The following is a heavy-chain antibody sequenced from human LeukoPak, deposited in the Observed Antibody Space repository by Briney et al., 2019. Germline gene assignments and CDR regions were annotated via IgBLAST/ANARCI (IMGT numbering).Heavy chain of an antibody. Sequence: ASVKVSCKASGYTFTSYGISWVRQAPGQGLEWMGWISAYNGNTNYAQKLQGRVTMTTDTSTSTAYMELSSLGSEDTAVYYCARGPHIRTYYDFWSGPTLNWFDPWGQGTLVTVSS. CDR1: GYTFTSYG. CDR2: ISAYNGNT. J-gene: IGHJ5*02. D-gene: IGHD3-3*01. V-gene: IGHV1-18*01. CDR3: ARGPHIRTYYDFWSGPTLNWFDP.